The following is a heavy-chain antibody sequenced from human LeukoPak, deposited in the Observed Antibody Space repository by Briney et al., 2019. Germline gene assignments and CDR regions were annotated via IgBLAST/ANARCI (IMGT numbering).Heavy chain of an antibody. J-gene: IGHJ4*02. V-gene: IGHV1-18*01. CDR2: ISAYNGNT. D-gene: IGHD6-13*01. CDR1: GYTFTSYG. Sequence: VASVKVSCKASGYTFTSYGITRVRQAPGQGLEWMGWISAYNGNTNYAQKLQGRVTMTTDTSTTTAYMELRSLRSDDTAVYYCARDRAAAGYYFDYWGQGTLVTVSS. CDR3: ARDRAAAGYYFDY.